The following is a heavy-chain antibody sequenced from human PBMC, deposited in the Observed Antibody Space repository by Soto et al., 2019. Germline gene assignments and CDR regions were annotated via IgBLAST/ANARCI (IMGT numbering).Heavy chain of an antibody. CDR1: GGSISSYY. J-gene: IGHJ4*02. V-gene: IGHV4-59*08. CDR2: IYYNGST. CDR3: ARHSKRSGRDGWYSDY. Sequence: QVQLQESGPGLVKPSETLSLTCTVSGGSISSYYWSWIRQPPGKGLEWIGYIYYNGSTNYNPSLKSRVTISVDTSKNQFSLKLSSVTAADTAVYYCARHSKRSGRDGWYSDYWGQGTLVTVSS. D-gene: IGHD6-19*01.